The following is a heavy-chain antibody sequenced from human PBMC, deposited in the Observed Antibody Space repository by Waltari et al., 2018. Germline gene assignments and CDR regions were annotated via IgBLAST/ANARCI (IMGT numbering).Heavy chain of an antibody. Sequence: EVQLGQSGAEVQKPREPLQISCKGSGYSFTSYWIRWVRQMPGKGLECMGIIYHGDSDTSYSPYCQGQVTISADKSISTSYLQWSSLKASDTAMYYCATLLGDDAFDIWGQGTMVTVSS. CDR3: ATLLGDDAFDI. V-gene: IGHV5-51*03. J-gene: IGHJ3*02. CDR1: GYSFTSYW. D-gene: IGHD3-16*01. CDR2: IYHGDSDT.